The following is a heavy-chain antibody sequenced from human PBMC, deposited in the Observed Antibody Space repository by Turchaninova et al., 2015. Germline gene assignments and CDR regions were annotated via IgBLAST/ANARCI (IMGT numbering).Heavy chain of an antibody. CDR1: GDSITNSDFY. CDR2: ISEGGYT. V-gene: IGHV4-39*02. D-gene: IGHD2-21*01. J-gene: IGHJ4*02. Sequence: QLQLQESGPGLLKPSETLSLTCIVSGDSITNSDFYWGWIRQSSGKGLEWIGGISEGGYTYYRPSLKSRVTISVNASARCVPLCLTSVTVTDTAVYFCARQSVPTNICGDRCPGEYYFDHWGQGALVTVSS. CDR3: ARQSVPTNICGDRCPGEYYFDH.